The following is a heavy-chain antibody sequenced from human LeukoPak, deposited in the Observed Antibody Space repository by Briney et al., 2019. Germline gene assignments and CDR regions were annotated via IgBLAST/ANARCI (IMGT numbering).Heavy chain of an antibody. CDR1: GYTFTGYH. CDR2: INPSGGST. D-gene: IGHD3-10*01. Sequence: ASVKVSCKASGYTFTGYHVHWVRQAPGQGLEWMGIINPSGGSTSYAQKFQGRVTMTRDTSTSTVYMELSSLRSEDTAVYYCARDYYGSGSLPDYWGQGTLVTVSS. J-gene: IGHJ4*02. CDR3: ARDYYGSGSLPDY. V-gene: IGHV1-46*01.